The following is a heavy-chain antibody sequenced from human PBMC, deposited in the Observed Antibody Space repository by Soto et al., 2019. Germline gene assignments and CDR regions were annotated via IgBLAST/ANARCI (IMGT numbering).Heavy chain of an antibody. CDR3: VRGGQSGTGDY. CDR1: GFTLSSYY. CDR2: IKQDGSER. J-gene: IGHJ4*02. Sequence: EVQLVESGGDLVQPGGSLRLSCAASGFTLSSYYMSWVRQAPGKGLEWVANIKQDGSERYYVDSVKGRFTISRDNAKNSLYLQMNSLGVDDTAVYFCVRGGQSGTGDYWGQGTLVTVSS. V-gene: IGHV3-7*01. D-gene: IGHD1-7*01.